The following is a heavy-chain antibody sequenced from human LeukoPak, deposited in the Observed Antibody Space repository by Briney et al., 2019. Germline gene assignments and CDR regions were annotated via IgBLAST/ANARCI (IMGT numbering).Heavy chain of an antibody. CDR2: IYYSGST. V-gene: IGHV4-59*12. Sequence: SETLSLTCTVSGGSISSYYWSWIRQPPGKGLEWIGYIYYSGSTNYNPSLKSRVTISVDRSKNQFSLKLSSVTAADTAVYYCARVDCSGGSCRIDYWGQGTLVTVSS. CDR3: ARVDCSGGSCRIDY. CDR1: GGSISSYY. J-gene: IGHJ4*02. D-gene: IGHD2-15*01.